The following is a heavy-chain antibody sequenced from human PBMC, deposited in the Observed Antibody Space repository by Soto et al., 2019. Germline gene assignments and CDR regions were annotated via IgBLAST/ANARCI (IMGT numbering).Heavy chain of an antibody. V-gene: IGHV3-30*03. CDR3: ATYYYDSSGYSTEGYFDY. CDR2: ISYDGSNK. Sequence: VGSLRLSCAASGFTFSSYGMHWVRQAPGKGLEWVAVISYDGSNKYYADSVKGRFTISRDNSKNTLYLQMNSLRAEDTAVYYCATYYYDSSGYSTEGYFDYWGQGTLVTVSS. J-gene: IGHJ4*02. D-gene: IGHD3-22*01. CDR1: GFTFSSYG.